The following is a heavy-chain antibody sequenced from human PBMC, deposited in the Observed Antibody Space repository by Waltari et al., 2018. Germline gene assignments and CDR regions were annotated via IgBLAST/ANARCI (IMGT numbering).Heavy chain of an antibody. CDR1: GYTFTAYY. CDR2: INSNTGDS. V-gene: IGHV1-2*02. Sequence: QVHLVQSGAEVKQPGASVRVSCKTSGYTFTAYYLHWVRKAPGQGLELMAWINSNTGDSQSAQTFEGRVTVTRDTSLTTAYLELSGLRSDDTALYYCARETLPGNKIIDYWGQGTLVTVSS. CDR3: ARETLPGNKIIDY. J-gene: IGHJ4*02. D-gene: IGHD1-1*01.